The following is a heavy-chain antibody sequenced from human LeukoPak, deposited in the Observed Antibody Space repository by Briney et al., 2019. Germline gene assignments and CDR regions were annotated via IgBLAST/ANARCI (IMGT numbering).Heavy chain of an antibody. J-gene: IGHJ4*02. CDR2: ISGNGVST. CDR3: AKDPSWGYFDWLLSEY. D-gene: IGHD3-9*01. CDR1: GFTFSSYG. Sequence: TGGTLRLSCAASGFTFSSYGMSWVRQAPGKGLEWVSAISGNGVSTYYADSVKGRFTVSRDNSKDTLYLQMNSLRVEDTAVYYCAKDPSWGYFDWLLSEYWGQGTLVTVSS. V-gene: IGHV3-23*01.